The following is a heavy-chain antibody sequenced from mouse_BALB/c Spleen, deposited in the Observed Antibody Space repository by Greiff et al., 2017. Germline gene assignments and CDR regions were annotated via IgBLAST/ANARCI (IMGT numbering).Heavy chain of an antibody. CDR3: ERGDYYGSSYSAWFAY. V-gene: IGHV1-14*01. D-gene: IGHD1-1*01. CDR1: GYTFTSYV. J-gene: IGHJ3*01. CDR2: INPYNDGT. Sequence: EVQLQQSGPELVKPGASVKMSCKASGYTFTSYVMHWVKQKPGQGLEWIGYINPYNDGTKYNEKFKGKATLTSDKSSSTAYMELSSLTSEDSAVYYWERGDYYGSSYSAWFAYWGQGTLVTVSA.